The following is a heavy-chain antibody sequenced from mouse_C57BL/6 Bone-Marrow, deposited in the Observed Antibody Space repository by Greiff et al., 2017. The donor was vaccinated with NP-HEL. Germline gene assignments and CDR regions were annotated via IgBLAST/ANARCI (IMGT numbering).Heavy chain of an antibody. CDR3: ARHSYYGSSYDAMDY. CDR1: GFTFSDYG. D-gene: IGHD1-1*01. V-gene: IGHV5-17*01. CDR2: ISSGSSTI. J-gene: IGHJ4*01. Sequence: EVQVVESGGGLVKPGGSLKLSCAASGFTFSDYGMHWVRQAPEKGLEWVAYISSGSSTIYYADTVKGRFTISRDNAKNTLFLQMTSLRSENTAMYYGARHSYYGSSYDAMDYWGQGTSVTVSS.